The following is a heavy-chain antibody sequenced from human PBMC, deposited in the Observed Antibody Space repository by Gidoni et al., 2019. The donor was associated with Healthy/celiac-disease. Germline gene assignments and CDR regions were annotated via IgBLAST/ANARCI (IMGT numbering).Heavy chain of an antibody. Sequence: QVQLVQSGAEVKKPGASVKVSCKASGYTFTGYYMHLVRQAPGQGLEWMGWINPNSGGTNYAQKFQGRVTMTRDTSISTAYMELSRLRSDDTAVYYCARAGLYCSGGSCYSNAFDIWGQGTMVTVSS. CDR1: GYTFTGYY. J-gene: IGHJ3*02. CDR2: INPNSGGT. D-gene: IGHD2-15*01. V-gene: IGHV1-2*02. CDR3: ARAGLYCSGGSCYSNAFDI.